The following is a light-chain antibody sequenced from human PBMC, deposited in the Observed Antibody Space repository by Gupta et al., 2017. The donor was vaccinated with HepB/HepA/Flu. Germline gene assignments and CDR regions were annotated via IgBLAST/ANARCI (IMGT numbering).Light chain of an antibody. CDR2: YED. CDR1: TAIVGVNT. Sequence: QAVLTQPPSASGTPGQRVTISCSGSTAIVGVNTVNWYQHLPGSAPKLLIYYEDRRPSGVPDRFSASKSGTSASLAISGLQSGDEAVDYCSAWHDRRDALVFGGGTKLTVL. CDR3: SAWHDRRDALV. J-gene: IGLJ3*02. V-gene: IGLV1-44*01.